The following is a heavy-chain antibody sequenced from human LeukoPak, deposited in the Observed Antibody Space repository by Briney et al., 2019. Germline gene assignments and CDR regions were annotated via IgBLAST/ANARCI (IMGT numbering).Heavy chain of an antibody. J-gene: IGHJ4*02. V-gene: IGHV3-53*01. CDR2: IYSVGTT. CDR1: GFTVSSNY. Sequence: GGSLRLSCAASGFTVSSNYMSWVRQAPGKGLKWVSVIYSVGTTYYADSVRGRFTISRDNSKNTLYLQMNSLRAEDTAVYYCARVLDWPAVTDSWGQGTLVTVSS. D-gene: IGHD3/OR15-3a*01. CDR3: ARVLDWPAVTDS.